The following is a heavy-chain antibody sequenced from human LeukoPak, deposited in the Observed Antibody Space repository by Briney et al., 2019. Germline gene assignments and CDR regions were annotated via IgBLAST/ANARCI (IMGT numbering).Heavy chain of an antibody. CDR1: GFTFSSYG. Sequence: GGSLRLSCAASGFTFSSYGMHWVRQAPGKGLEWVAVISYDGSNKCYADSVKGRFTISRDNSKNTLYLQMNSLRAEDTAVYYCAKDGGGHIDYWGQGTLVTVSS. CDR2: ISYDGSNK. J-gene: IGHJ4*02. V-gene: IGHV3-30*18. D-gene: IGHD2-15*01. CDR3: AKDGGGHIDY.